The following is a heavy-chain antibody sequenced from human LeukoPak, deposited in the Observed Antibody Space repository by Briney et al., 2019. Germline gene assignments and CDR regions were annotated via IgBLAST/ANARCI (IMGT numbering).Heavy chain of an antibody. V-gene: IGHV5-51*01. J-gene: IGHJ4*02. CDR3: ARRGVYCRSTSCYYFDY. CDR2: IYPGDSDT. Sequence: GESLKISRKGSGYSFTSYWIGWVRQMPGKGLEWMGIIYPGDSDTRYSPSFQGQVTISADKSISTAYLQWSSLKASDTAMYYCARRGVYCRSTSCYYFDYWGQGTLVTVSS. CDR1: GYSFTSYW. D-gene: IGHD2-2*01.